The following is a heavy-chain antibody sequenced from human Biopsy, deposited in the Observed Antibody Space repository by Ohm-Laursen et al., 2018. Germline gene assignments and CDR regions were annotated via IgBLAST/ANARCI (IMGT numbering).Heavy chain of an antibody. D-gene: IGHD4-17*01. CDR1: GFTFSNFG. J-gene: IGHJ4*02. V-gene: IGHV3-33*01. Sequence: SLRLSCAASGFTFSNFGIHWVRQAPGKGLEWVAAIWYDGTNKYYAESVKGRLTISRDNSKNTLYLQMNSLRAADTAIYYCASDLNGDPSAFDYWGQGTPVTVSS. CDR3: ASDLNGDPSAFDY. CDR2: IWYDGTNK.